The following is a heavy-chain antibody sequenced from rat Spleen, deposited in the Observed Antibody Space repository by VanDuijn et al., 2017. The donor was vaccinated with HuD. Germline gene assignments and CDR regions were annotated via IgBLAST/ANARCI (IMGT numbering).Heavy chain of an antibody. CDR2: ISYDGSST. Sequence: EVQLVESDGGLLQPGRSLKLSCAASGFTFSDYYMAWVRQAPTKGLEWVATISYDGSSTYYRDSVKGRFTISRDNAKSTLYLQMDNLRSEDTATYYCTSQYEYNYGVMDAWGQGVSVTVSS. J-gene: IGHJ4*01. V-gene: IGHV5-29*01. D-gene: IGHD1-5*01. CDR3: TSQYEYNYGVMDA. CDR1: GFTFSDYY.